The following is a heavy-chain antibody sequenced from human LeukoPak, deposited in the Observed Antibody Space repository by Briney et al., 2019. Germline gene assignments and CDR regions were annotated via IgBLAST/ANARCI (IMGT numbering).Heavy chain of an antibody. CDR1: GFTFSTNA. Sequence: GGSLRLSCAASGFTFSTNAMSWVRQAPGKGLEWVSGITGSDIRTYNADSAKGRFTISRDNSKDALYLQMNNLRAEDTAVYYCAKWKYSNSGIDDYWGQGTLVTVSS. V-gene: IGHV3-23*01. CDR3: AKWKYSNSGIDDY. D-gene: IGHD6-6*01. J-gene: IGHJ4*02. CDR2: ITGSDIRT.